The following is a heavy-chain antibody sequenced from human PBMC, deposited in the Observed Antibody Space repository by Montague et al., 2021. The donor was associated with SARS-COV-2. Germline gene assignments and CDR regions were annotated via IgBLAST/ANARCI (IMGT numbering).Heavy chain of an antibody. CDR2: IYYSGSS. CDR1: GGSISSANYY. D-gene: IGHD1-26*01. V-gene: IGHV4-31*03. Sequence: TLSLTCSVSGGSISSANYYWSWIRQHPGKGPEFIGYIYYSGSSFYNPSLKNRLTISVDTSKNRFSLRLSSVTAADTAIYFCASQSGSYYNYFDLWGQGTLVTVSS. CDR3: ASQSGSYYNYFDL. J-gene: IGHJ4*02.